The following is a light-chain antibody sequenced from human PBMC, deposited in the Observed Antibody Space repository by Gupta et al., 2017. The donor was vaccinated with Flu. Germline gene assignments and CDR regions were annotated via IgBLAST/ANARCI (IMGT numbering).Light chain of an antibody. CDR3: QQYASSVT. J-gene: IGKJ4*01. CDR1: QSVPRNY. V-gene: IGKV3-20*01. CDR2: DAT. Sequence: EIALTQSPGTLSLSPGERATLTCRASQSVPRNYLAWFQHKPGLAPRLLIYDATTRATGIPDRFTGSASGTDFTLTISRLDPEDFAVYYCQQYASSVTFAGWTKVEIK.